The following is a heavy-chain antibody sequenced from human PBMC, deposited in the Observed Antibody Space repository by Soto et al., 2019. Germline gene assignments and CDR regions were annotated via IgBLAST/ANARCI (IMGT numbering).Heavy chain of an antibody. Sequence: QVQLVESGGGVVQPGRSLRLSCAASGFTFSSYGMHWVRQAPGKGLEWVAVISYDGSNKYYADSVKGRFTISRDNSKNTLYLQMNSLRAEDTAVYYCAKDGDSSGYYLYGDYWGQGTLVTVSS. D-gene: IGHD3-22*01. V-gene: IGHV3-30*18. CDR2: ISYDGSNK. CDR1: GFTFSSYG. CDR3: AKDGDSSGYYLYGDY. J-gene: IGHJ4*02.